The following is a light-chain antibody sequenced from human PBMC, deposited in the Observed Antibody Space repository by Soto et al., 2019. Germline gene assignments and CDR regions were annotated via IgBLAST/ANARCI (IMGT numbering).Light chain of an antibody. CDR2: VAS. CDR3: QQSFTTPHT. Sequence: DIQMTQSPSSLSASVGDSVTITCRASQSINIYLSWYQQKPGKAPKLLINVASTLQGGVPSRFSGSGSGTDFTLAISSLQPEDSATYYCQQSFTTPHTFGGGTRVEIK. CDR1: QSINIY. J-gene: IGKJ4*01. V-gene: IGKV1-39*01.